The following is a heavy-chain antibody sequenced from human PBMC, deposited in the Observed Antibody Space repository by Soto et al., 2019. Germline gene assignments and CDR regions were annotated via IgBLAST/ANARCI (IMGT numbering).Heavy chain of an antibody. CDR2: LYSDGSNK. CDR3: ARDGYGYGSRDY. D-gene: IGHD5-18*01. J-gene: IGHJ4*02. V-gene: IGHV3-33*01. CDR1: GFTFNAFV. Sequence: QVQLLESGGGVVQPGRSLRLSCAASGFTFNAFVMHWVRQAPGKGLEWVALLYSDGSNKYYADSVKGRFAISRDNSKNTLYLQMDSLRVEDTAVYYCARDGYGYGSRDYWGPGTLVTVSS.